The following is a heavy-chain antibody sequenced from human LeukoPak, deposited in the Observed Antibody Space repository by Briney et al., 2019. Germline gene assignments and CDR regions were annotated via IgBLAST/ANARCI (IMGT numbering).Heavy chain of an antibody. CDR3: AGDNPNDDGSAFDI. J-gene: IGHJ3*02. CDR1: GFTFSSYG. D-gene: IGHD4-17*01. CDR2: IWYDGSNK. V-gene: IGHV3-33*01. Sequence: GRSLRLSCAASGFTFSSYGMHWVRQAPGKGLEWVAVIWYDGSNKYYADSVKGRFTISRDNSKNTLYLQMNSLRAEDTAVYYCAGDNPNDDGSAFDIWGQGTMVTVSS.